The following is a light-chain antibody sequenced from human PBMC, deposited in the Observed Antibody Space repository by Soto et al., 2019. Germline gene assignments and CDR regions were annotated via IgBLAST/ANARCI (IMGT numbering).Light chain of an antibody. CDR3: QQYKNWPPIT. CDR1: QSISSK. J-gene: IGKJ5*01. V-gene: IGKV3-15*01. CDR2: DTS. Sequence: EIVMTQSPATLSVSPGERATLSCRASQSISSKLAWYQPRPGQAPRLIIYDTSNRATGIPARFSGSVSGTEFTLTISSLQSEDFAVYDCQQYKNWPPITFGQGTRLEIK.